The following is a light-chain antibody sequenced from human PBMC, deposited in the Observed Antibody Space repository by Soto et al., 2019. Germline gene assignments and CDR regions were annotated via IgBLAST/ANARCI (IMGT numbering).Light chain of an antibody. J-gene: IGLJ3*02. V-gene: IGLV1-40*01. CDR1: SSNIGAGYD. CDR2: GNS. CDR3: XSXDXSLSGWV. Sequence: QSVLTQPPSVSGAPGQRVTISCTGSSSNIGAGYDVHWYQQLPGTAPKLLIYGNSNRPSGVPDRFSGSKSGTSASLAITGXXXXXXXXXXXXSXDXSLSGWVFGGGTKLTVL.